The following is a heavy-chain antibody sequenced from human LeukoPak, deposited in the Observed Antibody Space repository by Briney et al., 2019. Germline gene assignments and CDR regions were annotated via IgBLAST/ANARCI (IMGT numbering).Heavy chain of an antibody. CDR1: GGSISSYY. Sequence: SGTLSLTCTVSGGSISSYYWSWIRQPPGKGLEWIGYIYYSGSTNYNPSLKSRVTMSVDMSKNQFSLRLNSLTAADTAVYYCARASYYGNGMDVWGQGTTVSVSS. CDR2: IYYSGST. CDR3: ARASYYGNGMDV. D-gene: IGHD3-10*01. J-gene: IGHJ6*02. V-gene: IGHV4-59*01.